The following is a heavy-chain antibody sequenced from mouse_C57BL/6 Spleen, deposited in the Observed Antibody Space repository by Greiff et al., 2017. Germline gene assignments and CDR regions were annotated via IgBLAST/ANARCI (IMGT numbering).Heavy chain of an antibody. D-gene: IGHD2-1*01. CDR2: IDPSDSYT. J-gene: IGHJ3*01. V-gene: IGHV1-50*01. CDR1: GYTFTSYW. CDR3: ARGIYPQEWFAY. Sequence: QVQLQQSGAELVKPGASVKLSCKASGYTFTSYWMQWVKQRPGQGLEWIGEIDPSDSYTNYNQKFKGKATLTVDTSSSTAYMQLSSLTSEDSAVYYCARGIYPQEWFAYWGQGTLVTVSA.